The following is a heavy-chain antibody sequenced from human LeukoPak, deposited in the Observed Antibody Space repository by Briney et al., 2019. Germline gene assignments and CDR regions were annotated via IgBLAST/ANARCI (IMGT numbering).Heavy chain of an antibody. CDR3: AVIAAAGLGAFDI. D-gene: IGHD6-13*01. Sequence: GSVKVSCKASGYTFTSYGISWVRPAPGQGLEWMGWISAYNGNTNYAQKLQGRVTMTTDTSTSTAYMELRSLRSDDTAVYYCAVIAAAGLGAFDIWGQGTMVTVSS. V-gene: IGHV1-18*01. CDR2: ISAYNGNT. J-gene: IGHJ3*02. CDR1: GYTFTSYG.